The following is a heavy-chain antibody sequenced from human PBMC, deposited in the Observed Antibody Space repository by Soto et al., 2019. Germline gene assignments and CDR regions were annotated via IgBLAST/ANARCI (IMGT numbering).Heavy chain of an antibody. V-gene: IGHV3-7*05. J-gene: IGHJ6*02. D-gene: IGHD6-6*01. CDR2: IKQDGSEK. CDR3: ARGERSSSSSYYYYGMDV. CDR1: GFTFSSYW. Sequence: EVQLVESGGGLVQPGGSLRLSCAASGFTFSSYWMSWVRQAPGKGLEWVANIKQDGSEKYYVDSVKGRFTISRDNAKNSLYLQMNSLTSEDTAAYYCARGERSSSSSYYYYGMDVWGQGTTVTVSS.